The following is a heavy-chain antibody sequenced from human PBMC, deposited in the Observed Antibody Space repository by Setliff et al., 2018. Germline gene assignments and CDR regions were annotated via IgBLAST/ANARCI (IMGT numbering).Heavy chain of an antibody. D-gene: IGHD2-2*01. V-gene: IGHV1-18*01. CDR3: ARFGGSCSSSSCYASDL. Sequence: AASVKVSCKASGYTFTKYGFTWVRQAPGQGLEWMGMIITNTGKTSYPKKFQGRVTMTTDTYTGTGYMELRSLTSDDTAVYFCARFGGSCSSSSCYASDLWGQGTMVTVSS. J-gene: IGHJ3*01. CDR2: IITNTGKT. CDR1: GYTFTKYG.